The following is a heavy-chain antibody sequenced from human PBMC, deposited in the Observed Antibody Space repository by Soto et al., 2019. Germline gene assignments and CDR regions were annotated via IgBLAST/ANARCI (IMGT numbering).Heavy chain of an antibody. CDR1: GGSISSYY. V-gene: IGHV4-59*01. CDR2: IYYSGST. J-gene: IGHJ4*02. D-gene: IGHD2-2*01. CDR3: ARGGSSARFDY. Sequence: SETLSLTCTVSGGSISSYYWSWIRQPPGKGLEWIGYIYYSGSTNYNPSLKSRVTISVDTSKNQFSLKLSSVTAADTAVYYCARGGSSARFDYWGQGTLVTVSS.